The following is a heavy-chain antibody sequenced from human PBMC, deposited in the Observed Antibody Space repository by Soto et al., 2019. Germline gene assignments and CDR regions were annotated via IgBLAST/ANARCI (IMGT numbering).Heavy chain of an antibody. D-gene: IGHD3-22*01. CDR1: GFTFSDYY. V-gene: IGHV3-11*06. Sequence: QVQLVESGGGLVKPGGTLRLSCTGSGFTFSDYYMTWIRQAPGKGLEWVSYISYGSSYTKYADSVKGRFTISRDNAKNSLFLQMNHLRTEDTAIYYCARDPNNSSSWWLDPWGRGALVTVSS. CDR3: ARDPNNSSSWWLDP. CDR2: ISYGSSYT. J-gene: IGHJ5*02.